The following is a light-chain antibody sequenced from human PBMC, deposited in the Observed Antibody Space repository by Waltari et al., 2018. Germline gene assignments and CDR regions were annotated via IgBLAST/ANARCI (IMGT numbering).Light chain of an antibody. Sequence: QSALTQPASVSGSPGQSITISCTGTSSDVGGYKFVSWYQQHPGNPPKFIIYEVNNRPSGVSGGFSGSKSGNTASLTISGLQAEDEADYYCSSFTNTNTLVFGGGTKLTVL. CDR3: SSFTNTNTLV. CDR1: SSDVGGYKF. J-gene: IGLJ3*02. CDR2: EVN. V-gene: IGLV2-14*01.